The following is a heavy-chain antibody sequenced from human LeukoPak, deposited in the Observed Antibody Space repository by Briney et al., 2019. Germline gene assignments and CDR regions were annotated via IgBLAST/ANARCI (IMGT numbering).Heavy chain of an antibody. D-gene: IGHD6-13*01. Sequence: PSETLSLTCTVSGGSISSYYWSWIRQPPGKGLEWIGYIYYSGSTNYNPSLKSRVTISVDTSKNQFSLKLSSVTAADTAVYYCARGLTSSSWYKGIRFDYWGQGTLVTVSS. J-gene: IGHJ4*02. CDR2: IYYSGST. CDR3: ARGLTSSSWYKGIRFDY. V-gene: IGHV4-59*01. CDR1: GGSISSYY.